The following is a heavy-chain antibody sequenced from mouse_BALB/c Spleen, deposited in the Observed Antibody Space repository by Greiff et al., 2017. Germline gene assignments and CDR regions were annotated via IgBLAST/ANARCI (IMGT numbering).Heavy chain of an antibody. D-gene: IGHD4-1*02. J-gene: IGHJ2*01. CDR2: IYPGDGDT. V-gene: IGHV1-82*01. CDR3: ARSTGTDFDY. Sequence: VQLQQSGPELVKPGASVKISCKASGYAFSSSWMNWVKQRPGQGLEWIGRIYPGDGDTNYNGKFKGKATLTADKSSSTAYMQLSSLTSVDSAVYFCARSTGTDFDYWGQGTTLTVSS. CDR1: GYAFSSSW.